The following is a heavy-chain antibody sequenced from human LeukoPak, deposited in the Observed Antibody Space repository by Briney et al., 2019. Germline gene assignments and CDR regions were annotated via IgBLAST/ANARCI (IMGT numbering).Heavy chain of an antibody. CDR1: GFTFSSCA. CDR3: AKSYGDYLGYFGS. Sequence: GGSLTLSCAASGFTFSSCAMSWVRQAPAKGLEWVSGISHGCGTTNYADAVKGRFTISRDKSKNTLFLQMNSLRAEDTAVYYCAKSYGDYLGYFGSWGQGTVVTVSS. D-gene: IGHD4-17*01. V-gene: IGHV3-23*01. J-gene: IGHJ4*02. CDR2: ISHGCGTT.